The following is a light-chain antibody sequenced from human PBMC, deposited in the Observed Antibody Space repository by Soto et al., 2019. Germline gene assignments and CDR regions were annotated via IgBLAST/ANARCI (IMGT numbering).Light chain of an antibody. CDR1: SSNIGSNT. CDR2: SNN. V-gene: IGLV1-44*01. Sequence: QSVLTQQPSASGTPGQRVTISCSGSSSNIGSNTVNWYQQLPGTAPKLLIYSNNQRPSGVPDRFSGSKSGTSASLAISGLQSEDEADYYCAAWDDSLNGWVFGAGTKLTVL. J-gene: IGLJ3*02. CDR3: AAWDDSLNGWV.